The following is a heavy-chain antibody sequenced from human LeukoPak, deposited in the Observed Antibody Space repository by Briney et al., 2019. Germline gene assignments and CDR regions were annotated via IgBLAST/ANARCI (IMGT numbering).Heavy chain of an antibody. D-gene: IGHD3-9*01. Sequence: GGSLRLSCAASGFTFSSYTMHWVRQAPGKGLEWVALISYDGSNEYYSDSVKGRFTISRDNSKNTLYLQMNSLRTEDTAVYYCARAELRYFDWLPLNYYYMDVWGKGTTVTVSS. CDR3: ARAELRYFDWLPLNYYYMDV. V-gene: IGHV3-30*04. J-gene: IGHJ6*03. CDR1: GFTFSSYT. CDR2: ISYDGSNE.